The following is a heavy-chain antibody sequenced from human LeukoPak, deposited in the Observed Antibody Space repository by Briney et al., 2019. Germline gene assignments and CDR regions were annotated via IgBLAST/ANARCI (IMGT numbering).Heavy chain of an antibody. J-gene: IGHJ5*02. CDR3: ARGGIVVVPAAYNWFDP. CDR1: GYTFTGYY. D-gene: IGHD2-2*01. CDR2: INPNSGGT. Sequence: GASVKVSCKASGYTFTGYYMHWVRQAPGQGLEWMGWINPNSGGTNYAQKFQGRVTMTRDTSISTAYMELSRLRSDDTAVHYCARGGIVVVPAAYNWFDPWGQGTLVTVSS. V-gene: IGHV1-2*02.